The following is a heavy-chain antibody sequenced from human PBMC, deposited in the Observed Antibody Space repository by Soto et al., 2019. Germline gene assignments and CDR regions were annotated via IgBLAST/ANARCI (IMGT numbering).Heavy chain of an antibody. CDR3: ATPRGYSYGYFDF. Sequence: PSVTLSLTCSVSGGSISSSTSYWGWVRQPPGKRLEWIGSLYYSSSTSTGSTYYNPSLQSRVTISVDTSKNQFSLKLTSATATDTAIYYCATPRGYSYGYFDFWGQGTLVTVSS. CDR1: GGSISSSTSY. CDR2: LYYSSSTSTGST. D-gene: IGHD5-18*01. J-gene: IGHJ4*02. V-gene: IGHV4-39*01.